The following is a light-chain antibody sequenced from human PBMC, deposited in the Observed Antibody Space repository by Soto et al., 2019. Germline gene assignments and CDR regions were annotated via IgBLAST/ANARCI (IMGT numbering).Light chain of an antibody. J-gene: IGKJ2*01. Sequence: TGMTQSPPTLSVSPGERATLSCRASQSVSSNLAWYQQKPGQAPRLLIYGASTWASGISARFSGSGSGTEFTLTIRSLQSEDFAVYYCQQYNNWPPYTFGQGTKLEIK. V-gene: IGKV3-15*01. CDR1: QSVSSN. CDR3: QQYNNWPPYT. CDR2: GAS.